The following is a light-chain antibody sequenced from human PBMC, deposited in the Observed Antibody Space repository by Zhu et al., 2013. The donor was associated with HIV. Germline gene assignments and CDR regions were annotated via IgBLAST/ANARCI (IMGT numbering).Light chain of an antibody. J-gene: IGKJ4*01. CDR1: QDINKF. V-gene: IGKV1-33*01. Sequence: IQMTQSPSSLSASVGDRVTITCQASQDINKFLNWYQHKPRKAPKVLIFDASNLETGVPSRFSGSGSGTDFSFTISSLQPEDVATYYCQQYDDLPFTFGGGTKVEI. CDR2: DAS. CDR3: QQYDDLPFT.